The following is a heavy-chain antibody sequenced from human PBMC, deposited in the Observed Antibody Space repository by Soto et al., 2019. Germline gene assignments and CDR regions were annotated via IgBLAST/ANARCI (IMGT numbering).Heavy chain of an antibody. D-gene: IGHD5-12*01. Sequence: GASVKVSCKASGYTFTSYYMHWVRQAPGQGLEWMGIINPSGGSTSYAQKFQGRVTMTRDTSTSTVYMELSSLRSEDTAVYYCARCNRDIVATNDYYYYGMDVWGQGTTVTVSS. CDR3: ARCNRDIVATNDYYYYGMDV. CDR2: INPSGGST. CDR1: GYTFTSYY. V-gene: IGHV1-46*01. J-gene: IGHJ6*02.